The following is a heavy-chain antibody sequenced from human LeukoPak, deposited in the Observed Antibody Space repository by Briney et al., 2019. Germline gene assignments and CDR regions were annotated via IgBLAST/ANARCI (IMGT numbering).Heavy chain of an antibody. D-gene: IGHD2-15*01. CDR2: IYYSGSTPSGKT. V-gene: IGHV4-39*01. Sequence: PSETLSLTCTVSGGSISSDNYYWGWIRQTPGKGLEWIGSIYYSGSTPSGKTYYNPSLQSRVTISLDTSRNQFSLKLSSLSAADTALYYCVRHSDSGGYRTYGFDIWGPGTMVTVSS. CDR1: GGSISSDNYY. J-gene: IGHJ3*02. CDR3: VRHSDSGGYRTYGFDI.